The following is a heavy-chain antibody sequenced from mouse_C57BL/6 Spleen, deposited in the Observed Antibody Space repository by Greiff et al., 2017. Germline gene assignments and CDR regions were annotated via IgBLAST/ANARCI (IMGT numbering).Heavy chain of an antibody. CDR2: IDPNSGGT. D-gene: IGHD2-5*01. Sequence: VQLQQPGAELVKPGASVKLSCKASGYTFTSYWMHWVKQRPGRGLEWIGRIDPNSGGTKYNEKFKSKATLTVDKPSSTAYMQLSSRTSEDSAVYYCARGGEYSNYGGFAYWGQGTLVTVSA. CDR1: GYTFTSYW. J-gene: IGHJ3*01. CDR3: ARGGEYSNYGGFAY. V-gene: IGHV1-72*01.